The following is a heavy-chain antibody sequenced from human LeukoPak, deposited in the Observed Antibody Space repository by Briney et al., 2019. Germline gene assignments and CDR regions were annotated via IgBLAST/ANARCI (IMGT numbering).Heavy chain of an antibody. CDR3: ARALEGRGYGYGLDY. V-gene: IGHV4-30-4*08. J-gene: IGHJ4*02. CDR2: IYYSGST. D-gene: IGHD5-18*01. CDR1: GGSISSGDYY. Sequence: PSETLSLTCTVSGGSISSGDYYWSWIRQPPGKGLEWIGYIYYSGSTYYNPSLKSRVTISVDTSKNQFSLKLSSVTAADTAVYYCARALEGRGYGYGLDYWGQGTLVTVSS.